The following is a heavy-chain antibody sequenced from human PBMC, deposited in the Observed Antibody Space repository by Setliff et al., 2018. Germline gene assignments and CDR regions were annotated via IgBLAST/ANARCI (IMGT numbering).Heavy chain of an antibody. CDR1: GGTFSSYA. V-gene: IGHV1-69*05. D-gene: IGHD6-13*01. CDR3: ARGGSSSYYSDY. CDR2: IIPIFGKA. Sequence: SVKVSCKASGGTFSSYAISGVRQAPGQGLEWMGGIIPIFGKAKYAQNFQGRVTITTDESTSPAYMELSILRSEDTAVYYCARGGSSSYYSDYWGQGTLVTVSS. J-gene: IGHJ4*02.